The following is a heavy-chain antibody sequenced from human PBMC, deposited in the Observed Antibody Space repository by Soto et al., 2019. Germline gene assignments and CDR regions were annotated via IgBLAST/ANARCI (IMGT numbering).Heavy chain of an antibody. CDR2: IYYSGST. D-gene: IGHD3-10*01. Sequence: QLQLQESGPGLVKPSETLSLTCTVSGGSISSSSYYWGWIRQPPGKGLEWIGSIYYSGSTYYNPSLKSRVTISVDTSKNQFSLKLSSVTAADTAVYYCARMNYYGSGSHIDYWGQGTLVTVSS. CDR1: GGSISSSSYY. CDR3: ARMNYYGSGSHIDY. V-gene: IGHV4-39*01. J-gene: IGHJ4*02.